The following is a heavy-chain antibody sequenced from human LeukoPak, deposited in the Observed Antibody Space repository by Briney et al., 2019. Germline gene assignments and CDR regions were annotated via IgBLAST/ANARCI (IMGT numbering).Heavy chain of an antibody. CDR2: ISISGSPI. Sequence: GRSLRLSCAASGFTVIDYYMGSIRHAPGDWLGWVSYISISGSPIYYADSVKSRFNSSRDNAQNQRYLQMNSLRAEDTAVYYCARVPGPTGDQNYYYYHMHVWGKGTTVTLSS. CDR3: ARVPGPTGDQNYYYYHMHV. CDR1: GFTVIDYY. J-gene: IGHJ6*03. V-gene: IGHV3-11*01. D-gene: IGHD7-27*01.